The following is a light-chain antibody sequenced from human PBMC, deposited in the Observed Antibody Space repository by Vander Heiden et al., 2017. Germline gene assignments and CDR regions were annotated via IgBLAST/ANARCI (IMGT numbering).Light chain of an antibody. J-gene: IGKJ5*01. V-gene: IGKV3-20*01. Sequence: EIVLTQSPGTLSLSPGERATLSCRASQSVSSSYLAWYQQKPGQAPRLLIYGASSRATGIPDRFSASGSGTDFTLTISRLEPEDFAVYYCHGDGTSGITFGQGTQVEIK. CDR3: HGDGTSGIT. CDR2: GAS. CDR1: QSVSSSY.